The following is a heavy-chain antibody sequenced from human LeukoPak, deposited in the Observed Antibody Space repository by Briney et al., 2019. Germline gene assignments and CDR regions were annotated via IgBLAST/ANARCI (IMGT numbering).Heavy chain of an antibody. V-gene: IGHV3-30-3*01. CDR3: AREFTQWLIDY. J-gene: IGHJ4*02. Sequence: GGSLRLSCAASGFTFSSYPLHWVRQAPGRGLEWVTLISYDGSKIYYADSVKGRFTISRDNSKNTLYLQMNSLRAEDTAVYYCAREFTQWLIDYWGQGTLVTVSS. D-gene: IGHD6-19*01. CDR2: ISYDGSKI. CDR1: GFTFSSYP.